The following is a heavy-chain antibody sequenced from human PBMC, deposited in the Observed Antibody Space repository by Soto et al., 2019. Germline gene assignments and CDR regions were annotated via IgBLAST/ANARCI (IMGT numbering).Heavy chain of an antibody. CDR3: GRHYSYDLVY. D-gene: IGHD2-21*01. CDR2: IQYSGTT. Sequence: SETLSLTCTVSGTSISSYYWSWIRQPPGKGLEWIANIQYSGTTNYNPSLASRVTLSVDTSKNQFSLKMTSGTAAERCMYFCGRHYSYDLVYWGRGTLVTVSS. V-gene: IGHV4-59*01. J-gene: IGHJ4*02. CDR1: GTSISSYY.